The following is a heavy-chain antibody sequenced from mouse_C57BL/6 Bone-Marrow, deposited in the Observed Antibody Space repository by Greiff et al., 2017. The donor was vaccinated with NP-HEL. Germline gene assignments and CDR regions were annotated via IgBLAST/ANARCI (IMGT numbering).Heavy chain of an antibody. Sequence: VQLQQSGPELVKPGASVKISCKASGYSFTGYYMNWVKQSPEKSLEWIGEINPSTGGTTYNQKFKAKATLTVDKSSSTAYMQLKSLTSEDSAVYYCARWLLQYFDVRGTGTTVTVSS. D-gene: IGHD2-3*01. V-gene: IGHV1-42*01. CDR3: ARWLLQYFDV. CDR1: GYSFTGYY. CDR2: INPSTGGT. J-gene: IGHJ1*03.